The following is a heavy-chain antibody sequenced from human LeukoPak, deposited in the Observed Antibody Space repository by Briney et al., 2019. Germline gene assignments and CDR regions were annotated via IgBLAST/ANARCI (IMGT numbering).Heavy chain of an antibody. CDR1: GGSISSSNYY. CDR3: ASLAGHAFDI. CDR2: INHSGST. V-gene: IGHV4-39*07. J-gene: IGHJ3*02. D-gene: IGHD1-14*01. Sequence: SETLSLTCTVSGGSISSSNYYWGWIRQPPGKGLEWIGEINHSGSTNYNPSLKSRVTISVDTSKNQFSLKLSSVTAADTAVYYCASLAGHAFDIWGQGTMVTVSS.